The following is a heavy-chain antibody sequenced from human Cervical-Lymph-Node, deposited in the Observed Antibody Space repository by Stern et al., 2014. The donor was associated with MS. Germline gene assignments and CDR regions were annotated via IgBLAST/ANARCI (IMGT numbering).Heavy chain of an antibody. Sequence: VQLVESGGGVVQPGRSLRLSCAASGFVFRRYELHWVRQAPGKGLECVALISYDGRDKYYTDSVKGRFTVSRDNSNNTVDLEMNSLRLEDTAVYYCAKGGSGSYLDWGQGSLVTVSS. CDR3: AKGGSGSYLD. D-gene: IGHD1-26*01. CDR1: GFVFRRYE. V-gene: IGHV3-30*04. CDR2: ISYDGRDK. J-gene: IGHJ4*02.